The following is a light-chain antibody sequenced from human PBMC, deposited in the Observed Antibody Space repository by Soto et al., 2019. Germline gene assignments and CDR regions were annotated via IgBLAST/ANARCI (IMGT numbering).Light chain of an antibody. CDR1: QSVSSN. CDR3: QQYDTWPYT. Sequence: EIAMTQSPATLSVSAGERATLSCRASQSVSSNLAWYQQKPGQAPRLLIYGASTRATGIPARFSGSGSGTQFTLTITSLQSADFAVYYCQQYDTWPYTFGQGTELEIK. V-gene: IGKV3-15*01. CDR2: GAS. J-gene: IGKJ2*01.